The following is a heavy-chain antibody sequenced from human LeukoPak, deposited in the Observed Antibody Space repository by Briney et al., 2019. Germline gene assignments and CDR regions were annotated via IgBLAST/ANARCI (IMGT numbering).Heavy chain of an antibody. V-gene: IGHV3-11*01. CDR1: GFTFSDYY. D-gene: IGHD5-24*01. J-gene: IGHJ4*02. Sequence: GGSLRLSCAASGFTFSDYYMSWIRQAPGKGLEWVSYISSSGSTIYYADSVKGRFTISRDNAKNSLYLQTNSLRAEDTAVYYCARGRWLQYYYFDYWGQGTLVTVSS. CDR2: ISSSGSTI. CDR3: ARGRWLQYYYFDY.